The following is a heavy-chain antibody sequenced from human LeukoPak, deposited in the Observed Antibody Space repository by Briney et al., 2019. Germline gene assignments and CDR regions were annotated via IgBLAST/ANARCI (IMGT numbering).Heavy chain of an antibody. V-gene: IGHV3-30*18. Sequence: GGSLRLSCAASGFTFNSYGMHWVRQAPGKGLEWVAVISYDGSNKYYADFVKGRFTISRDNSKNTLSLQMNGLIPEDTAVYYCAKSVASDAYWGQGTLVTVSS. D-gene: IGHD5-12*01. CDR3: AKSVASDAY. J-gene: IGHJ4*02. CDR1: GFTFNSYG. CDR2: ISYDGSNK.